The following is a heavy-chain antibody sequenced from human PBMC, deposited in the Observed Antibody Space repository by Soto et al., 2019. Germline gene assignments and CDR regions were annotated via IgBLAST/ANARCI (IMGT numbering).Heavy chain of an antibody. CDR1: GYAFTSYD. CDR3: AREHSSSWRFDY. J-gene: IGHJ4*02. V-gene: IGHV1-8*01. Sequence: ASVKVSCKASGYAFTSYDINWVRQATGQGLEWMGWMNPNSGNTGYAQKFQGRVTMTRNTSISTAYMELSSLRSEDTAVYYCAREHSSSWRFDYWGQGTLVTVSS. D-gene: IGHD6-13*01. CDR2: MNPNSGNT.